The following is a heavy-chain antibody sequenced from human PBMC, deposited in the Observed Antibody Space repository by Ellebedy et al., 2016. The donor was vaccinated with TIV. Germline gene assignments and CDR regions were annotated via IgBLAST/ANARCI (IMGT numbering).Heavy chain of an antibody. D-gene: IGHD3-22*01. J-gene: IGHJ4*02. CDR1: GFTFSSYW. CDR3: VRDVDSSGYYASFDY. CDR2: INSDGSST. V-gene: IGHV3-74*01. Sequence: GESLKISXAASGFTFSSYWMHWVRQDPGKGLVWVSRINSDGSSTNYADSVKGRFTISRDNAKNTLYLQMNSLRAEDTAVYYCVRDVDSSGYYASFDYWGQGTLVTVSS.